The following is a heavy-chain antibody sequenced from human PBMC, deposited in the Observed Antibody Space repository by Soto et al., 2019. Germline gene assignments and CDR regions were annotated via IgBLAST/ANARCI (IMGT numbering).Heavy chain of an antibody. CDR3: ARGRIVVVPAARVGYFDY. J-gene: IGHJ4*02. CDR2: INHSGRT. Sequence: QVQLQQWGAGLLKPSETLSLTCAVYGGSFSGYYWSWIRQPPGKGLEWMGEINHSGRTNYNPSLKSRVTISVDTSKNQFSLKLSSVTAADTAVYYCARGRIVVVPAARVGYFDYWGQGTLVTVSS. V-gene: IGHV4-34*01. CDR1: GGSFSGYY. D-gene: IGHD2-2*01.